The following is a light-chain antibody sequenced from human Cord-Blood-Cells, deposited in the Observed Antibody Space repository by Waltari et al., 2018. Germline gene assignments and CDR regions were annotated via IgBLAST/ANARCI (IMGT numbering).Light chain of an antibody. CDR3: QQYGSSLLT. CDR2: GAS. CDR1: QSVSSSY. Sequence: ELVLTQSPGTLSLSPGESATLSCRASQSVSSSYLAWYQQKPGQAPRLLIYGASSRATGIPDRFSGSGSGTDFTLTISRLEPEDFAVYYCQQYGSSLLTFGGGTKVEIK. J-gene: IGKJ4*01. V-gene: IGKV3-20*01.